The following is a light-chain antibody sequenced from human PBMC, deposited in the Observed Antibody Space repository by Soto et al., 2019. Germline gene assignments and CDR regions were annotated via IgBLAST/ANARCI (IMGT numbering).Light chain of an antibody. CDR3: QQSYSTTWT. J-gene: IGKJ1*01. CDR2: AAS. V-gene: IGKV1-39*01. Sequence: IQLTQSPSSLSASVGDRVTITCRASQAISDSLVWYQQNPGQAPKLLIYAASTLQSGVPSRFSGSGSETHFTLTISSLQPEDFATYSCQQSYSTTWTFGQGTKVEIK. CDR1: QAISDS.